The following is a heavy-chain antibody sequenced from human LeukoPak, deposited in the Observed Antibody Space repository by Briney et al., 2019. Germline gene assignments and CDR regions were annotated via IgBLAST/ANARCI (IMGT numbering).Heavy chain of an antibody. J-gene: IGHJ4*02. V-gene: IGHV3-66*01. CDR2: TYSGGDT. CDR1: GFTVSSNY. CDR3: ARDSWDSSGPYGSFDH. Sequence: PGGSLRLSCAASGFTVSSNYMSWVRQAPGKGLEWVSVTYSGGDTYYADSVKDRFTISRDNSKSTLYLQMNSLRVEDTAVYYCARDSWDSSGPYGSFDHWGQGTLVTVSS. D-gene: IGHD3-22*01.